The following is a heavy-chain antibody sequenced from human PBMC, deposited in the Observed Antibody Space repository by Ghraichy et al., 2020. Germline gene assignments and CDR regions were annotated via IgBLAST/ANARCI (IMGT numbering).Heavy chain of an antibody. J-gene: IGHJ4*02. Sequence: SVKVSCKASGDTFNSYSITWVRQAPGQGLEWMGRIIPILAIADYAQRFQGRVTITADKFTTTAYMELSSLRSEDTAVYYCAREGWDLEGGGRGYLDYWGQGTQVAVSS. V-gene: IGHV1-69*04. CDR3: AREGWDLEGGGRGYLDY. D-gene: IGHD3-16*01. CDR1: GDTFNSYS. CDR2: IIPILAIA.